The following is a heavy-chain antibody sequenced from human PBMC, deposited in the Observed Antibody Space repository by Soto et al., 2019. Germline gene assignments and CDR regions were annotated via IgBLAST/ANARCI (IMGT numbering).Heavy chain of an antibody. CDR2: VYYAGTT. Sequence: QIQLQESGTGLVKPSETLSLSCTVSDGSITPNYYTWVRQPPGKGLEWIGYVYYAGTTTYHPSRKSRVTISIDTSKNEVSLKLTSVTAADTAVYYCASLGAYYQALDSWGQGTLVTVSS. CDR1: DGSITPNY. CDR3: ASLGAYYQALDS. D-gene: IGHD3-22*01. V-gene: IGHV4-59*08. J-gene: IGHJ4*02.